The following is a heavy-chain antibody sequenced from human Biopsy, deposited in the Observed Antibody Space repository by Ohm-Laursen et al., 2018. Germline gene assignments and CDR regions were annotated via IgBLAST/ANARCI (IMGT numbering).Heavy chain of an antibody. CDR2: IFYSANT. V-gene: IGHV4-31*03. J-gene: IGHJ4*02. D-gene: IGHD3-16*02. CDR1: GVSINGGRYY. Sequence: TLSLTCTVSGVSINGGRYYWNWIRHHPGKGLKWIGNIFYSANTYYNPSLKSRVTISVDTSKNQFSLKRSSVTAADTAVYYCTRVRTFGGVIGGYYFDSWGQGILVTVSS. CDR3: TRVRTFGGVIGGYYFDS.